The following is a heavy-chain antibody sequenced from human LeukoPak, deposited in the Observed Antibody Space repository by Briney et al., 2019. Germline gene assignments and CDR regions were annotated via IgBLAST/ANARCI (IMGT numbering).Heavy chain of an antibody. CDR3: ARGGSAPYALDI. V-gene: IGHV4-59*01. J-gene: IGHJ3*02. CDR1: GGSISTFF. CDR2: MHYSGDT. D-gene: IGHD3-16*01. Sequence: SETLSLTCTVSGGSISTFFWSWIRQPPGKGLEWIGSMHYSGDTKYNPSLKSRVSLSIETSKQQFSLRLSSVTAADTAVYYCARGGSAPYALDIWGQGTMVTVSS.